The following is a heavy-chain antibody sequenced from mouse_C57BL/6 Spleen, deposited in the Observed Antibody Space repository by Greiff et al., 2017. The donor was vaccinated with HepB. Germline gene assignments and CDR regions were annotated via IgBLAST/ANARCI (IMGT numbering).Heavy chain of an antibody. CDR3: ARTDLDGYYTWFAY. CDR2: IDPSDSYT. D-gene: IGHD2-3*01. CDR1: GYTFTSYW. V-gene: IGHV1-50*01. J-gene: IGHJ3*01. Sequence: QVQLQQPGAELVKPGASVKLSCKASGYTFTSYWMQWVKQRPGQGLEWIGEIDPSDSYTNYNQKFKGKATLTVDTSSSTAYMQLSSLTSEDSAVYYCARTDLDGYYTWFAYWGQGTLVTVSA.